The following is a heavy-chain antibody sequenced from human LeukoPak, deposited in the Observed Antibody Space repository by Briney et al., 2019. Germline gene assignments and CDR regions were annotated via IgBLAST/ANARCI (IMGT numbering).Heavy chain of an antibody. CDR2: ISSSGDTI. D-gene: IGHD3-3*01. Sequence: PGGSLRLSCAASGFTFSGYYMIWIRQAPGKGLEWVSYISSSGDTIYYAGSVKGRCTISRDNAKSSLYLQMNSLRAEDTAVYYCARDRFLEWLLPIDYWGQGTLVTVSS. J-gene: IGHJ4*02. V-gene: IGHV3-11*01. CDR1: GFTFSGYY. CDR3: ARDRFLEWLLPIDY.